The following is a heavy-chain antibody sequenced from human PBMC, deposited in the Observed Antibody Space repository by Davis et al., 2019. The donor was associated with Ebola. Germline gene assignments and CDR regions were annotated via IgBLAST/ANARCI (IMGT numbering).Heavy chain of an antibody. J-gene: IGHJ4*02. V-gene: IGHV3-33*01. Sequence: PGGSLRLSCAASGFTFSSYGMHWVRQAPGKGLEWVAVIWYDGSNKYYADSVKGRFTISRDNSKNTPYLQMNSLRAEDTAVYYCARGLRTTGLDYWGQGTLVTVSS. D-gene: IGHD1-7*01. CDR1: GFTFSSYG. CDR3: ARGLRTTGLDY. CDR2: IWYDGSNK.